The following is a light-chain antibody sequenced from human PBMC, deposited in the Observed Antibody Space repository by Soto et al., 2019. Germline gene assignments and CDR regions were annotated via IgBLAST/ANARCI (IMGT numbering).Light chain of an antibody. CDR1: QSVGNAF. CDR3: QQYAGSPTT. J-gene: IGKJ1*01. CDR2: GTS. V-gene: IGKV3-20*01. Sequence: EIVMTQSPATLSLSPGERATLSCRASQSVGNAFLGWYQQKPGQAPRLLMYGTSGRATVIPDGFSGSGSGKDFPLTISLLEPEDSAVYYYQQYAGSPTTFGEGTKVEIK.